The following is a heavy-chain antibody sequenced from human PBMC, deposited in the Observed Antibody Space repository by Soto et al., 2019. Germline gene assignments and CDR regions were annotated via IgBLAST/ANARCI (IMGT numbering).Heavy chain of an antibody. J-gene: IGHJ4*02. CDR1: GGSISSSSYY. Sequence: TPETLSLTCTVSGGSISSSSYYWGWIRQPPGKGLEWIGSIYYSGSTYYNPSLKRRVTISVDTSENRFSLKLSSVTAADTAVYYCARLSSGYTYGCFDYWGQGTLVTVSS. D-gene: IGHD5-18*01. CDR3: ARLSSGYTYGCFDY. V-gene: IGHV4-39*01. CDR2: IYYSGST.